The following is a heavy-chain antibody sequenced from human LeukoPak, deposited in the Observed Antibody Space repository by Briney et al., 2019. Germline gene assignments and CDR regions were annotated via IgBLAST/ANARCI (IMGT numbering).Heavy chain of an antibody. CDR1: GYSFTSHY. CDR3: ARGYSSGFGN. CDR2: INPSRGST. D-gene: IGHD6-19*01. V-gene: IGHV1-46*01. Sequence: GASVKVSCTASGYSFTSHYIHWVRQAPGQGLEWMGIINPSRGSTSYAQKFQGRVTVTRDTSTSTVYMDLSSLGSEDTAVYYCARGYSSGFGNWGQGTLVTVSS. J-gene: IGHJ4*02.